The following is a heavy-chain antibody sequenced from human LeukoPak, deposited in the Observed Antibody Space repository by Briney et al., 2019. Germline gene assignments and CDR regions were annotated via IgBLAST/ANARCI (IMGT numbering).Heavy chain of an antibody. J-gene: IGHJ4*02. Sequence: ASVKVSCKASGGTFSSYAISWVRQAPGQGLEWMGGLIPIFGTANYAQKFQGRVTITADESTSTAYMELSSLRSEDTAVYYCARDRGLTYSSGWRYYFDYWGQGTLVTVSS. CDR3: ARDRGLTYSSGWRYYFDY. CDR2: LIPIFGTA. D-gene: IGHD6-19*01. CDR1: GGTFSSYA. V-gene: IGHV1-69*13.